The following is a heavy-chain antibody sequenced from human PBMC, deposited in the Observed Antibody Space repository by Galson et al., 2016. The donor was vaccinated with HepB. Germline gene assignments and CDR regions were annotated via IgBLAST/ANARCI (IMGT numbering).Heavy chain of an antibody. CDR1: GFTFNVYA. Sequence: SLKLSCAASGFTFNVYAMHWVRQAPGKGLEWVAVISYDTGNKYYADSLKGRFTISRDNSKNTLYLQINSLRAEDTAVYYCAREHTGNEPEPYSFDYWGQGTMVTVSS. CDR2: ISYDTGNK. D-gene: IGHD1-1*01. J-gene: IGHJ4*02. V-gene: IGHV3-30-3*01. CDR3: AREHTGNEPEPYSFDY.